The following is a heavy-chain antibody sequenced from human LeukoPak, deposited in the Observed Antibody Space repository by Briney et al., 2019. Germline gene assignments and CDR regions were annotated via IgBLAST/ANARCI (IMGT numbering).Heavy chain of an antibody. D-gene: IGHD3-22*01. CDR3: ARQIVTYYYDSSGYSQPIYFDY. V-gene: IGHV4-39*01. CDR2: IYYSGST. J-gene: IGHJ4*02. Sequence: PSETLSLTCTVSGGSISSSSYYWGWIRQPPGKGLEWIGSIYYSGSTYYNPSLKSRVTISVDTSKNQFSLKLSSVTAADTAVYYCARQIVTYYYDSSGYSQPIYFDYWGQGTLVTVSS. CDR1: GGSISSSSYY.